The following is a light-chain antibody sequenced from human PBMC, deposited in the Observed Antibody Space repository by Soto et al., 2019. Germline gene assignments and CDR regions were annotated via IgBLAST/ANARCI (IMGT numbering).Light chain of an antibody. Sequence: EIVLTQSPATLSLSPGERATLSCRASQSVSSYLAWYQQKSGQAPRLLIFDASNRATGIPARFSGSGSGTDFTLTISSLEPEDFAVYYCQPRSNWPPTCGGGTKVEIK. CDR2: DAS. CDR1: QSVSSY. V-gene: IGKV3-11*01. J-gene: IGKJ4*01. CDR3: QPRSNWPPT.